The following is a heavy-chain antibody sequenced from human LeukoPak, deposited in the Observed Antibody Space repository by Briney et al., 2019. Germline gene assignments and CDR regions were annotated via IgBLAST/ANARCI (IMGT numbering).Heavy chain of an antibody. J-gene: IGHJ4*02. CDR3: VRYRDGEYDF. D-gene: IGHD4-17*01. CDR2: IKQDGSEK. V-gene: IGHV3-7*01. Sequence: GGCLRLSCAGSGFIFSTHWMIWVRQAPGKGLEWVANIKQDGSEKYYVDSVKGRFTISRDNTKSSMYLEMNSLRAEDTAVYYCVRYRDGEYDFWGQGTLVTVSS. CDR1: GFIFSTHW.